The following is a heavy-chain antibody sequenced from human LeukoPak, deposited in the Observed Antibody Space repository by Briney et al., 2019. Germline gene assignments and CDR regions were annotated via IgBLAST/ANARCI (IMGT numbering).Heavy chain of an antibody. CDR1: GGSISSYY. D-gene: IGHD3-3*01. CDR2: IYTSGST. CDR3: ALSPPLTIFVEYFQH. J-gene: IGHJ1*01. V-gene: IGHV4-4*07. Sequence: SETLSLTCTVSGGSISSYYWSWIRQPAGKGLEWIGRIYTSGSTNYNPSLKSRVTMSVDTSKNQFSLKLSSVTAADTAVYYFALSPPLTIFVEYFQHWGQGTLVTVSS.